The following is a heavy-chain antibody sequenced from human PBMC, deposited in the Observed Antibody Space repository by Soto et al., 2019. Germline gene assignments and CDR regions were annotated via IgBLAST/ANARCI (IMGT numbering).Heavy chain of an antibody. D-gene: IGHD3-9*01. V-gene: IGHV4-39*01. CDR3: ARSEGYFDWLSLDY. Sequence: SETLSLTCTVSGGSISSSSYYWGWIRQPPGKGLEWIGSIYYSGSTYYNPSLKSRVTISVDTSKNQFSLKLSSVTAADTTVYYCARSEGYFDWLSLDYWGQGTLVTVSS. CDR1: GGSISSSSYY. J-gene: IGHJ4*02. CDR2: IYYSGST.